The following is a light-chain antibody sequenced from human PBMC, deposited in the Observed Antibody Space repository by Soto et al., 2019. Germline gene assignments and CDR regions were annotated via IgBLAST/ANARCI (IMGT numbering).Light chain of an antibody. J-gene: IGLJ3*02. Sequence: QLVLTQTPSTSGTPGQTVTISCSGRSSNIGKNAVNWYRHLPGTAPNLLIYMNNERPSEVPDRISGSKSGTSASLAISGLRSEDEADYYCAVWDDSVNGWVFGGGTKLTVL. CDR2: MNN. V-gene: IGLV1-44*01. CDR1: SSNIGKNA. CDR3: AVWDDSVNGWV.